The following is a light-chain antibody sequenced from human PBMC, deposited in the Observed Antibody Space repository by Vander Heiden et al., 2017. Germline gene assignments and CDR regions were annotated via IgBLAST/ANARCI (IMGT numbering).Light chain of an antibody. CDR2: GAS. J-gene: IGKJ2*01. CDR3: QQYGSSPWT. CDR1: QSVSSSC. V-gene: IGKV3-20*01. Sequence: EIVLTQSPATLSLSPGERATLSCRASQSVSSSCLAWYQQKPGQAPRLLIYGASSRATGIPDRFSGSGSGTDFTLTISRLEPEDFAVYYCQQYGSSPWTFGQGTKLEIK.